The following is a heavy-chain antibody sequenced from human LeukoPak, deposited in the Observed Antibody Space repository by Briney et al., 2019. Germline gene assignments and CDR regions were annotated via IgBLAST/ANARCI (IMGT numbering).Heavy chain of an antibody. D-gene: IGHD6-6*01. Sequence: GGSLRLSCAASEFTFTSYELNWVRQAPGKGLEWVSYISSSGNTISYADSVKGRFTICRDTAKNSLYLQLISLRAEDTAVYYCARGPSIASRYGAFDIWGQVTKVTVSS. CDR3: ARGPSIASRYGAFDI. CDR2: ISSSGNTI. V-gene: IGHV3-48*03. CDR1: EFTFTSYE. J-gene: IGHJ3*02.